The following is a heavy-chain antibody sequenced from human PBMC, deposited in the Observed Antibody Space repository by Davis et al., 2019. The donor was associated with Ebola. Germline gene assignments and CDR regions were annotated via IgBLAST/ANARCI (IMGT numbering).Heavy chain of an antibody. Sequence: SVKVSCKASGYTFTNYYMHWVRQAPGQGLEWMGRIIPILGIANYAQKFQGRVTITADKSTSTAYMELSSLRSEDTAVYYCAREVVVRYYYGMDVWGQGTTVTVSS. J-gene: IGHJ6*02. CDR3: AREVVVRYYYGMDV. CDR2: IIPILGIA. CDR1: GYTFTNYY. D-gene: IGHD3-22*01. V-gene: IGHV1-69*04.